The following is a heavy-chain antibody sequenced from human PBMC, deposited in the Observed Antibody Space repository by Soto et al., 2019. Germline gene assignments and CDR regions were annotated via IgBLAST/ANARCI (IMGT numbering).Heavy chain of an antibody. V-gene: IGHV4-34*01. CDR3: ARGQEGVVATH. D-gene: IGHD5-12*01. Sequence: QVQLQQWGAGLLKPSETLSLNCAVTGGSLSGYYWSWIRQPPGKGLEWIGEVKDGGHTNYSPSLRGRVTISSATSNNQFSLRLSSVNDADTGVYYCARGQEGVVATHWDQGSLVTVSS. J-gene: IGHJ4*02. CDR2: VKDGGHT. CDR1: GGSLSGYY.